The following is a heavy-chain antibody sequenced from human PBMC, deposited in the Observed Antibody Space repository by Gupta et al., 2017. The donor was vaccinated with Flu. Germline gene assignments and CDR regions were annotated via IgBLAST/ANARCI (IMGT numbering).Heavy chain of an antibody. Sequence: EVQLLESGGGSVQPGESLRLSCAASGFTFDNYAMTWVRRAPGKGLECVSIISGTGGTTHYADSVKGRFTISRDNSKNTLYLQMNSLRAEDTAIYYCAKNREAVTGTDYFDSCGQGTLVTVSS. J-gene: IGHJ4*02. CDR1: GFTFDNYA. D-gene: IGHD6-19*01. CDR2: ISGTGGTT. CDR3: AKNREAVTGTDYFDS. V-gene: IGHV3-23*01.